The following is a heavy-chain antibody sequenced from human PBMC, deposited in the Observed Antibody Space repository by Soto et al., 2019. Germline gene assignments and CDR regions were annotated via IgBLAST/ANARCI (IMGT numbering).Heavy chain of an antibody. CDR3: ARGPRGAAAGTLL. J-gene: IGHJ4*02. V-gene: IGHV4-31*03. D-gene: IGHD6-13*01. CDR2: IYYSGST. CDR1: GGSISSGGYY. Sequence: SETLSLTCTVSGGSISSGGYYWSWIRQHPGKGLEWIGYIYYSGSTYYNPSLKSRVTISVDTSKNQFSLKLSSVTAADTAVYYCARGPRGAAAGTLLWGQGTLVTVSS.